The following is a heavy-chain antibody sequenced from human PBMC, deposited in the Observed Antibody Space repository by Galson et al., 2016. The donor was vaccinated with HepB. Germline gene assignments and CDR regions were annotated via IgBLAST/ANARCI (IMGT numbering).Heavy chain of an antibody. V-gene: IGHV3-33*01. Sequence: SLRLSCAASGFTFNDYGMHWVRQAPGKGLEWVAVIWGDGSNRYYGDSVRGRFTISRDNARKTLYLQMDRLRPEDTAVHFCARDGVPNYDFWTGFYYFDHWGQGNLVTVSS. J-gene: IGHJ4*02. CDR2: IWGDGSNR. D-gene: IGHD3-3*01. CDR3: ARDGVPNYDFWTGFYYFDH. CDR1: GFTFNDYG.